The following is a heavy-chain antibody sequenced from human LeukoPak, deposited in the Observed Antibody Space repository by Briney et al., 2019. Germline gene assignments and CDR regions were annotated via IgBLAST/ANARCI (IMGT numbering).Heavy chain of an antibody. CDR3: TRGNYYDSSGYNY. V-gene: IGHV3-48*03. CDR2: ISSSGSTI. D-gene: IGHD3-22*01. CDR1: GFTFSSYE. J-gene: IGHJ4*02. Sequence: GGSLRLSCAASGFTFSSYEMNWVRQAPGKGLEWVSYISSSGSTIYYADSVKGRFTISRDNAKNSLYLQMNSLKTEDTAVYYCTRGNYYDSSGYNYWGQGTLVTVS.